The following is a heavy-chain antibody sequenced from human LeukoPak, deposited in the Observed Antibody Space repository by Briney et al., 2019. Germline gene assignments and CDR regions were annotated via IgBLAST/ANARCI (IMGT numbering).Heavy chain of an antibody. CDR2: IKGDGSIT. V-gene: IGHV3-74*01. CDR3: AKSDWLDP. Sequence: GGSLRLSCAASGFTFSTYWMHWVRQTPGKGLEWVSRIKGDGSITTYADSVMGRFTSSRDNAKSTLFLQMNSLRVEDTAMYYCAKSDWLDPWGQGTLVTVSS. CDR1: GFTFSTYW. J-gene: IGHJ5*02.